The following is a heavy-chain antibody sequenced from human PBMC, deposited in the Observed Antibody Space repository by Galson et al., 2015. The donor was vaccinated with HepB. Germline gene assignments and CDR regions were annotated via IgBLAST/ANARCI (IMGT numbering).Heavy chain of an antibody. CDR2: ISSSSSYT. CDR1: GFTFSDYY. J-gene: IGHJ1*01. Sequence: SLRLSCAASGFTFSDYYMSWIRQAPGKGLEWVSYISSSSSYTNYADSVKGRFTISRDNAKNSLYLQMNSLRAEDTAVYYCARDSIAAAGRFPRYFQHWGQGTLVTVSS. D-gene: IGHD6-13*01. V-gene: IGHV3-11*06. CDR3: ARDSIAAAGRFPRYFQH.